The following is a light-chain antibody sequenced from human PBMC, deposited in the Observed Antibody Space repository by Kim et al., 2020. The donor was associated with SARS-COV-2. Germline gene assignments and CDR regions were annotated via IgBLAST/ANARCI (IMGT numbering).Light chain of an antibody. J-gene: IGKJ1*01. CDR2: GTS. CDR1: QSITTTS. V-gene: IGKV3-20*01. CDR3: QHYGSSPTWT. Sequence: PGERATLSCRASQSITTTSLAWFQQKPGQAPRLLIYGTSSRATGTPDRFSGSGSGTDFTLTVSSLEPEDFAVYYCQHYGSSPTWTFGQGTKVDIK.